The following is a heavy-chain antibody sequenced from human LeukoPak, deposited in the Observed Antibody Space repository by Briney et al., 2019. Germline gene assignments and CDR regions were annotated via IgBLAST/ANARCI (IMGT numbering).Heavy chain of an antibody. D-gene: IGHD6-13*01. CDR1: GFTFSSYG. CDR2: IRYDGSNK. Sequence: GGSLRLSCAASGFTFSSYGMHWVRQAPGKGLEWVAVIRYDGSNKYYADSVKGRFTISRDNSKNTLYLQMNSLRAEDTAVYYCASYDPDSSSWYHFDYWGQGTLVTVSS. CDR3: ASYDPDSSSWYHFDY. J-gene: IGHJ4*02. V-gene: IGHV3-33*01.